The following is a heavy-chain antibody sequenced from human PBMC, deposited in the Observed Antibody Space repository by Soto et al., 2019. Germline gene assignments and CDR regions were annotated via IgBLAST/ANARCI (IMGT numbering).Heavy chain of an antibody. D-gene: IGHD6-6*01. CDR3: ARGGWYKQLAHFDY. Sequence: QVQLVESGGGVVQPGRSLRLSCAASGFTFSSYAMHWVRQAPGKGLEWVAVISYDGSNKYYADSVKGRFTISRDNSKNTLYLQMNSLRAEDTAVYYCARGGWYKQLAHFDYWGQGTLVTVSS. CDR1: GFTFSSYA. J-gene: IGHJ4*02. V-gene: IGHV3-30-3*01. CDR2: ISYDGSNK.